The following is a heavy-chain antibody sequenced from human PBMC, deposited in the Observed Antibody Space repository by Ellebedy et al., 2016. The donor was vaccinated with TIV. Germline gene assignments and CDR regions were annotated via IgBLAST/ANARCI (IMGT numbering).Heavy chain of an antibody. CDR3: ARGSSSYSSFDT. CDR1: GFTFSRNV. V-gene: IGHV4-59*13. J-gene: IGHJ5*02. D-gene: IGHD4-11*01. Sequence: ESLKISXAVSGFTFSRNVMNWVRQSPGKGLEWIGYAHYIGNTHYNPSLKSRVSMSVDKSKNQFSLHLSSVTTADTAVYYCARGSSSYSSFDTWGQGTLVTVSS. CDR2: AHYIGNT.